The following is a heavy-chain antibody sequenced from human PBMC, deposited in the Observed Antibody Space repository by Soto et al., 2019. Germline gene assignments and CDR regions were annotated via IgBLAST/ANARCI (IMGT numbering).Heavy chain of an antibody. Sequence: SETLSLTCTVSGGSVSSGSYYWSWIRQPPGKGLEWIGYIYYSGSTNYNPSLKSRVTISVDTSKNQFSLKLSSVAAADTAVYYCARSRRTGTTWLDYWGQGTLVTVSS. D-gene: IGHD1-7*01. J-gene: IGHJ4*02. CDR2: IYYSGST. CDR1: GGSVSSGSYY. V-gene: IGHV4-61*01. CDR3: ARSRRTGTTWLDY.